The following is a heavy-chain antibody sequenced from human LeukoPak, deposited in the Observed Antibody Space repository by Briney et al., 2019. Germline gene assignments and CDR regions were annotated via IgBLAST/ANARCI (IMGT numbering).Heavy chain of an antibody. CDR3: ARIMWVQSGYYLDY. J-gene: IGHJ4*02. CDR1: GVTFSSYS. V-gene: IGHV3-21*01. Sequence: NPGGSLRLSCAASGVTFSSYSMNWVRQAPGKGLEWVSSISSRSTYIYYADSVKGRFTISRDNAKNSLYLQMNSLRAEDTAVYYCARIMWVQSGYYLDYWGQGTLVTVSS. CDR2: ISSRSTYI. D-gene: IGHD3-3*01.